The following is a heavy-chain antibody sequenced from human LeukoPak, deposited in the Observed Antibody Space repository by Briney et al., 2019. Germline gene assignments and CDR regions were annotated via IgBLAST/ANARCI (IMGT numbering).Heavy chain of an antibody. J-gene: IGHJ6*02. CDR1: GFTFSSYE. CDR2: ISSSGSTI. CDR3: ARDSREWIQLWLPGRFYYGMDV. Sequence: GGSLRLSCAASGFTFSSYEMNWVRQAPGKGLEWVSYISSSGSTIYYADSVKGRFTISRDNDKNSLYLQMNSLRAEDTAVYYCARDSREWIQLWLPGRFYYGMDVWGQGTTATVSS. D-gene: IGHD5-18*01. V-gene: IGHV3-48*03.